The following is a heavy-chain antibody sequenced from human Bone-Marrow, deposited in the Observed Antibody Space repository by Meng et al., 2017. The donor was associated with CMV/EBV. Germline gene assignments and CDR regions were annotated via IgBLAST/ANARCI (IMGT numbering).Heavy chain of an antibody. V-gene: IGHV3-21*01. CDR3: ARGPPGVDTAIAFDY. D-gene: IGHD5-18*01. J-gene: IGHJ4*02. Sequence: SGFTFSSYSMNWVSQDPGKGLEWVSSISSSSSYIYYADSVKGRFTISRDNAKNSLYLQMNSLRAEDTAVYYCARGPPGVDTAIAFDYWGQGTLVTVSS. CDR1: GFTFSSYS. CDR2: ISSSSSYI.